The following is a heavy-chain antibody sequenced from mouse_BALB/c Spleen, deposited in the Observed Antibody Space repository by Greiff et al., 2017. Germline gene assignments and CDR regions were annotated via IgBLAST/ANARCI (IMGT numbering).Heavy chain of an antibody. V-gene: IGHV2-6-7*01. J-gene: IGHJ1*01. CDR2: IWGDGST. CDR3: ARERDHWYFDV. Sequence: QVQLKESGPGLVAPSQSLSITCTVSGFSLTGYGVNWVRQPPGKGLEWLGMIWGDGSTDYNSALKSRLSISKDNSKSQVFLKMNSLQTDDTARYYCARERDHWYFDVWGAGTTVTVSS. D-gene: IGHD3-3*01. CDR1: GFSLTGYG.